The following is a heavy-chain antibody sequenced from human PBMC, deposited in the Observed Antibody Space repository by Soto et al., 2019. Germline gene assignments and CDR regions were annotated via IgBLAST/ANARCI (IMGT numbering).Heavy chain of an antibody. CDR3: ARVGSSGYLL. CDR1: GYTFSSYD. Sequence: ASVKVSCKASGYTFSSYDISWVRQAPGQGPEWMGWISAYNGNTNYEQKLQDRVTMTTDTSTSAAYMELRSLRSDDTAVYCCARVGSSGYLLWGQGTLVTVSS. V-gene: IGHV1-18*01. D-gene: IGHD3-22*01. J-gene: IGHJ4*02. CDR2: ISAYNGNT.